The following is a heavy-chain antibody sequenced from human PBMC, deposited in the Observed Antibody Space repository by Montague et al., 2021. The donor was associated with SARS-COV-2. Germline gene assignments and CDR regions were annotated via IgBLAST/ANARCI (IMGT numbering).Heavy chain of an antibody. CDR1: GFTFSSYW. J-gene: IGHJ6*02. D-gene: IGHD2-15*01. CDR2: INSDGSST. V-gene: IGHV3-74*01. CDR3: ARPVRQIVVVVAATVENMDV. Sequence: SLRLSCAASGFTFSSYWMHRVRQAPGKGLVWVSRINSDGSSTNYADSVKGRFTISRDNAKNTLYLQMNSLRAEDTAVYYCARPVRQIVVVVAATVENMDVWGQGTTVTVSS.